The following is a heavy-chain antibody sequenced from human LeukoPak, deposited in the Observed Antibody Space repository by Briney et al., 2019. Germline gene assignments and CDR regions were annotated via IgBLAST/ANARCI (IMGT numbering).Heavy chain of an antibody. CDR1: GFTFSNAW. CDR3: TTGYYSNYAAFDI. Sequence: GGSLRLSCAASGFTFSNAWMSWVRQAPGKGLEWVGRIKSKTDGGTTDYAAPVKGRFTISRDDSKNTLYLQMNSLKTDDTAVYYCTTGYYSNYAAFDIWGQGTMVTVSS. CDR2: IKSKTDGGTT. V-gene: IGHV3-15*01. J-gene: IGHJ3*02. D-gene: IGHD3-10*01.